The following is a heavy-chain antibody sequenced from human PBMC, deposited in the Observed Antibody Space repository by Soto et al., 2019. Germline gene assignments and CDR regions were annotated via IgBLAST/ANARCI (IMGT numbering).Heavy chain of an antibody. V-gene: IGHV4-34*01. CDR2: INHSGST. CDR3: ARDKITGLFDY. CDR1: GGSFSGYY. J-gene: IGHJ4*02. Sequence: SETLSLTCAVYGGSFSGYYWTWIRQPPGTGLEWIGEINHSGSTNCNPSLKSRVTISVDTSKNQFSLKLTSVTAADTAVYYCARDKITGLFDYWGQGTLVTVSS. D-gene: IGHD2-8*02.